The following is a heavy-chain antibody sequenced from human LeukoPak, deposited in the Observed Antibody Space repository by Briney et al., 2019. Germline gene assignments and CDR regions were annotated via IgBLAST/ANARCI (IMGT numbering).Heavy chain of an antibody. D-gene: IGHD2-2*02. CDR1: GFTFSSYD. CDR2: IGTAGDT. CDR3: ARAVYCSSTSCYKGECFVP. Sequence: PGGSLRLSCAASGFTFSSYDMHWVRQPTGKGLEWVSAIGTAGDTYYPSSVKGRFTISREHAKNSLYLQMNSLRAGDTAVYYCARAVYCSSTSCYKGECFVPWGEGTLVTVSS. J-gene: IGHJ5*02. V-gene: IGHV3-13*01.